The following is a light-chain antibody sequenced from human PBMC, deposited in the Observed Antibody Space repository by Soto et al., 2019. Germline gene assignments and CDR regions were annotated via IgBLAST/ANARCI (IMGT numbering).Light chain of an antibody. CDR2: DAS. CDR1: QSISSG. V-gene: IGKV1-5*01. Sequence: DLPMTQSPSTLSASVGDRVTITCRASQSISSGLAWYHQKPGKAPQLLIYDASSLKSGVPSRFSGSGSGTEFTLSISSLQPDDFATYYCQQYNSYLYAFGQGTKLEIK. CDR3: QQYNSYLYA. J-gene: IGKJ2*01.